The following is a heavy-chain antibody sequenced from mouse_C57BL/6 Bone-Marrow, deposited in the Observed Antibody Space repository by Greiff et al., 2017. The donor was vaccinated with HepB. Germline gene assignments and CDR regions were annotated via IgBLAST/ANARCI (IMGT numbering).Heavy chain of an antibody. CDR1: GFTFSSYG. J-gene: IGHJ4*01. Sequence: EVQLQQSGGDLVKPGGSLKLSCAASGFTFSSYGMSWVRQTPDKRLEWVATISSGGSYTYYPDSVKGRFTISRDNAKNTLYLQMSSLKSEDTAMYYCARQTTVVAYYAMDYWGQGTSVTVSS. V-gene: IGHV5-6*01. CDR3: ARQTTVVAYYAMDY. D-gene: IGHD1-1*01. CDR2: ISSGGSYT.